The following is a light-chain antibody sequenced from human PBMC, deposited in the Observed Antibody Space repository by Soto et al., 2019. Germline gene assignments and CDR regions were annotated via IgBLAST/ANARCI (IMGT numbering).Light chain of an antibody. CDR3: QQYGSSF. J-gene: IGKJ4*01. CDR2: GAS. Sequence: EIVLTQSPGTLSLSPGERATLSCRASQSVSSSYLAWYQQKPGQAPRLLIYGASSRATGIPDRFSGSGSGTDFTLTISRLEPKDFAVYYCQQYGSSFFGGGTKV. V-gene: IGKV3-20*01. CDR1: QSVSSSY.